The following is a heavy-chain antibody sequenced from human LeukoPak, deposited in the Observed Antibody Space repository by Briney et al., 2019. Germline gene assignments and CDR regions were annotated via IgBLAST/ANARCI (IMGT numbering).Heavy chain of an antibody. CDR2: IYYSGST. Sequence: SETLSLTCTVSGGSISSSSYYWGWIRQPPGKGLEWIGSIYYSGSTYYNPSLKSRVTISVDTSKNQFSLKLSSVTAADTAVYYCARQVITFGGVIAPPDYWGQGTLVTVSS. CDR1: GGSISSSSYY. CDR3: ARQVITFGGVIAPPDY. J-gene: IGHJ4*02. V-gene: IGHV4-39*01. D-gene: IGHD3-16*02.